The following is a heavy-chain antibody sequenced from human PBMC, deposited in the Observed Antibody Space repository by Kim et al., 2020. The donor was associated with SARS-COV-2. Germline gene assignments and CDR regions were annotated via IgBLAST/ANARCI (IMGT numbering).Heavy chain of an antibody. J-gene: IGHJ4*02. V-gene: IGHV5-51*01. D-gene: IGHD3-10*01. CDR1: GYGFSSYW. Sequence: GESLKISCKGSGYGFSSYWIDWVRQMPGKGLEWMGNIYPGDSNTRYSPAFQGQVSISADRSINTAYLQWSSLKGSDTAIYYCARRFFGSGSYPVDYWGQGTLVTVSS. CDR3: ARRFFGSGSYPVDY. CDR2: IYPGDSNT.